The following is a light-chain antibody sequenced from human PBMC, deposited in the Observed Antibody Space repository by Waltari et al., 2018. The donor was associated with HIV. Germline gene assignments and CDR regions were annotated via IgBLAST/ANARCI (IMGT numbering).Light chain of an antibody. V-gene: IGLV2-23*02. Sequence: QSALTQPASVSGSPGQSITISCTGTSSDVGSYNLVSWYQQHPGKAPKLMIYEVSKRPSGVSNRFSGSKSGNTASLTSSGLQAEDEADYYCCSYAGSSTRWVFGGGTKLTVL. CDR2: EVS. CDR1: SSDVGSYNL. CDR3: CSYAGSSTRWV. J-gene: IGLJ3*02.